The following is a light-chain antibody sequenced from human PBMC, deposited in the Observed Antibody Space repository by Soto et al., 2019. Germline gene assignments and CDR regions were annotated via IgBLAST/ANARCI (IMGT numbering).Light chain of an antibody. Sequence: QSVLTQPPSASGTPGQRVTISCSGSRSNIVSNTVNWYQQLPGTAPKLLIYNNDQRPSGVPDRFSGSKSGTSASLAISGLQSEDETDFYCAAWDDSLNGVVFGGGTKLTVL. CDR1: RSNIVSNT. CDR2: NND. V-gene: IGLV1-44*01. CDR3: AAWDDSLNGVV. J-gene: IGLJ2*01.